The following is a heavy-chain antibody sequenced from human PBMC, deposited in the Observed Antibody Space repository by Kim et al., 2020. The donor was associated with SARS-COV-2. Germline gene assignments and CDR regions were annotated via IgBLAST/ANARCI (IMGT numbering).Heavy chain of an antibody. D-gene: IGHD6-6*01. CDR1: GFTFSGSA. CDR2: IRSKANSYAT. CDR3: TIPASPMDV. J-gene: IGHJ6*02. Sequence: GGSLRLSCAASGFTFSGSAMHWVRQASGKGLEWVGRIRSKANSYATAYAASVKGRFTISRDDSKNTAYLQMNSLKTEDTAVYYCTIPASPMDVWGQGTTVTVSS. V-gene: IGHV3-73*01.